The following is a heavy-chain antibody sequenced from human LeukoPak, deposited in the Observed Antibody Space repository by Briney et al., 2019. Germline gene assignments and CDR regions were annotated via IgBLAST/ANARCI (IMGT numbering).Heavy chain of an antibody. D-gene: IGHD3-3*01. J-gene: IGHJ4*02. Sequence: GASVKVSCKASVYTFTSYAISWVRQAPGQGLEWMGWISAYNGNTNYAQKLQGRVTMTTDTSTSTAYMELRSLRSDDTAVYYCARGAHYDFWSGDPTYYFDYWGQGTLVTVSS. V-gene: IGHV1-18*01. CDR1: VYTFTSYA. CDR3: ARGAHYDFWSGDPTYYFDY. CDR2: ISAYNGNT.